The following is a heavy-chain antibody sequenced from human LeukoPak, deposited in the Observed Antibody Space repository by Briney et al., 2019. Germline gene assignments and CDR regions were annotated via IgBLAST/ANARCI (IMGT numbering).Heavy chain of an antibody. CDR1: GGSFSGYY. J-gene: IGHJ5*02. Sequence: SETLSLTCAVYGGSFSGYYWSWIRQPPGKGLEWIGEINHSGSTNYSPSLKSRVTISVDTSKNQFSLKLSSVTAADTAVYYCARNDIAAAGYNWFDPWGQGTLVTVSS. CDR2: INHSGST. CDR3: ARNDIAAAGYNWFDP. D-gene: IGHD6-13*01. V-gene: IGHV4-34*01.